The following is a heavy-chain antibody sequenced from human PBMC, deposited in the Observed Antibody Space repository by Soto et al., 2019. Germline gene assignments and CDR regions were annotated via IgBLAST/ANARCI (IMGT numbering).Heavy chain of an antibody. J-gene: IGHJ6*02. CDR3: AKEFITMVRGVIINPLGMDV. D-gene: IGHD3-10*01. Sequence: QVQLVESGGGVVQPGRSLRLSCAASGFTFSSYGMHWVRQAPGKGLEWVAVISYDGSNKYYADSVKGRFTISRDNSKNTLYLQMTSLRAEDTAVYYCAKEFITMVRGVIINPLGMDVWGQGTTVTVSS. V-gene: IGHV3-30*18. CDR1: GFTFSSYG. CDR2: ISYDGSNK.